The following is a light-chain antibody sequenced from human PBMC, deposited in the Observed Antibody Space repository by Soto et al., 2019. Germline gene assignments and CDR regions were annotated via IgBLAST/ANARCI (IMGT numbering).Light chain of an antibody. CDR2: DVI. CDR1: SSDVGGYNY. V-gene: IGLV2-11*01. J-gene: IGLJ3*02. Sequence: QSALTQPRSVSGSPGQSVTISCTGTSSDVGGYNYVSWYQQHPGKAPKLMIYDVIKRPSGVPDRFSASKSGNTASLTISGLQSEDEDDYYCCSYAGSNTWVVGGGTKVTVL. CDR3: CSYAGSNTWV.